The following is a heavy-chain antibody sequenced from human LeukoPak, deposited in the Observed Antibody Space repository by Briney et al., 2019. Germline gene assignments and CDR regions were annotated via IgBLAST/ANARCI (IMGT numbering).Heavy chain of an antibody. CDR1: GFTVSSNY. Sequence: PGGSLILSCAASGFTVSSNYMSWVRQAPGKGLEWVSVIYSGGSTYYADSVKGRFTISRDNSKNTLYLQMNSLRAEDTAVYYCARKTTVTKGGAFDIWGQGTMVTVSS. CDR2: IYSGGST. J-gene: IGHJ3*02. D-gene: IGHD4-17*01. CDR3: ARKTTVTKGGAFDI. V-gene: IGHV3-53*01.